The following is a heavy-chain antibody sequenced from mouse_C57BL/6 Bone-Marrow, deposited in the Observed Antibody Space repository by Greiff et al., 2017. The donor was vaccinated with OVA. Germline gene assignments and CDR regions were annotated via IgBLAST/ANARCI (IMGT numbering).Heavy chain of an antibody. D-gene: IGHD1-1*01. CDR3: VRYGYYGSSWYFDV. CDR1: GYTFTSYG. CDR2: IYPRSGNT. Sequence: VLLVESGAELARPGASVKLSCKASGYTFTSYGISWVKQRTGQGLEWIGEIYPRSGNTYYNEKFKGKATLTADKSSSTAYMELRSLTSEVSAVYFGVRYGYYGSSWYFDVWGTGTTVTVSS. J-gene: IGHJ1*03. V-gene: IGHV1-81*01.